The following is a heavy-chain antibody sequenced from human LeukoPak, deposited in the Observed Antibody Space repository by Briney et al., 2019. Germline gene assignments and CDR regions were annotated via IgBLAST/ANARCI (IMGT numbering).Heavy chain of an antibody. CDR3: ARVPPVITLFGVVLYMDV. CDR2: ISSSGNTI. J-gene: IGHJ6*03. V-gene: IGHV3-48*03. Sequence: PGGSLRLSCTASGFTVSSYEMNWVRQAPGKELEWISYISSSGNTIYYTDSVKGRFTISRDSANNSLYLQMNSLRAEDTAVYYCARVPPVITLFGVVLYMDVWGKGTTVTV. CDR1: GFTVSSYE. D-gene: IGHD3-3*01.